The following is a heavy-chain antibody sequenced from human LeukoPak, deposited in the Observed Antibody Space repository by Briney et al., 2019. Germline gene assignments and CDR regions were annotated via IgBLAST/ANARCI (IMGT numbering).Heavy chain of an antibody. CDR2: MNPNSGNT. CDR1: GYTFTSYD. D-gene: IGHD5-12*01. V-gene: IGHV1-8*01. CDR3: ARGFSSVVEGYEYTLDY. J-gene: IGHJ4*02. Sequence: ASVKVSCKASGYTFTSYDINWVRQATGQGLEWMGWMNPNSGNTGYAQKFQGRVTMTRNTSISTAYMELSSLSSGDTAVYYCARGFSSVVEGYEYTLDYWGQGTLVTVSS.